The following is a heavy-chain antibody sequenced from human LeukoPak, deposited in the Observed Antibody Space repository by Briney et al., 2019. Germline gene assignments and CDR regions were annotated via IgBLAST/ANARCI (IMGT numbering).Heavy chain of an antibody. Sequence: ASVKVSCKASGYTFTGYYMHWVRQAPGQGLEWMGIINPSGSSTSYAQKFQGRVTMTRDTSTSTDYMELSSLRSEDTAVYYCARVVADSSGGETLDYWGQGTLVTVSS. V-gene: IGHV1-46*01. D-gene: IGHD3-22*01. CDR3: ARVVADSSGGETLDY. J-gene: IGHJ4*02. CDR1: GYTFTGYY. CDR2: INPSGSST.